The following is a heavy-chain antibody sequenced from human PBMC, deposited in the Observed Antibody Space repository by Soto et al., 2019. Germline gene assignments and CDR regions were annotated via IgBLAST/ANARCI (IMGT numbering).Heavy chain of an antibody. CDR3: AHRAYFNGNWNGGYFDY. CDR2: VYWDADN. CDR1: GFSVNARPVG. V-gene: IGHV2-5*02. J-gene: IGHJ4*02. D-gene: IGHD1-1*01. Sequence: QITLKESGPTLVNPTQTLALTCTFSGFSVNARPVGVGWFRQPPGKALERLALVYWDADNRYSPSLRSRLTVTKDSSKDQVFLIMTNMDPVDTAIYYCAHRAYFNGNWNGGYFDYWGQGVLVTVSS.